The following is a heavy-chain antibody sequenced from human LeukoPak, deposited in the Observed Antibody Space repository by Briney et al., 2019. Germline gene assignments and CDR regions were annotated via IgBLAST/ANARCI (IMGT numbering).Heavy chain of an antibody. V-gene: IGHV4-4*02. J-gene: IGHJ4*02. CDR1: GGSISSTNW. Sequence: SGTLSLTCAVSGGSISSTNWWTWVRQPPWKGLEWIGEVDHSGYTNYNPSLKSRVTISVDKSKNHFSLKLSSVTAADTAIYYCARDVWVRGVIISDYWGQGTLVTVSS. D-gene: IGHD3-10*01. CDR2: VDHSGYT. CDR3: ARDVWVRGVIISDY.